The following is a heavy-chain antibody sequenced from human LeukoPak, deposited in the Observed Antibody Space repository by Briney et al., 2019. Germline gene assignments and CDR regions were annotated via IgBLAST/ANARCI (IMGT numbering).Heavy chain of an antibody. Sequence: GGSLRLSCTVSGFTVSSNSMSWVRQAPGKGLEWVSFIYSGTIHYSDSVKGRFTISRDNSKNTLYLQMNSLRAEDTAVYYCAKEGPGDYGDYYFDYWGQGTLVTVSS. CDR2: IYSGTI. CDR3: AKEGPGDYGDYYFDY. J-gene: IGHJ4*02. V-gene: IGHV3-53*01. CDR1: GFTVSSNS. D-gene: IGHD4-17*01.